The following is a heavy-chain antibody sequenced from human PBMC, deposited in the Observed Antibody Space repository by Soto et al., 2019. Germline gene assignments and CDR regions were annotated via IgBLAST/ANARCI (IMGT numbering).Heavy chain of an antibody. CDR3: ARTSGRYYYYGLDV. Sequence: ASVKFSCKASGYPFTTYGVTWVRQAPGQGLGWMGWISAYSGNTNYAQNLHDRVTMTTDTSTSTAYMELGSLRSDDTAVYYCARTSGRYYYYGLDVWGQGTTVTVSS. CDR1: GYPFTTYG. V-gene: IGHV1-18*01. D-gene: IGHD1-26*01. CDR2: ISAYSGNT. J-gene: IGHJ6*02.